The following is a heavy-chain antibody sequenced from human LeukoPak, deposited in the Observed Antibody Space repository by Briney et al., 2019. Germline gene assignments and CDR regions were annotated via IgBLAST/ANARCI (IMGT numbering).Heavy chain of an antibody. V-gene: IGHV3-20*04. D-gene: IGHD3-10*02. CDR2: INWNGGST. J-gene: IGHJ6*04. Sequence: GGSLRLSCAASGFTFDDYDMTWVRQAPGKGLEWVSGINWNGGSTGYADSVKGRFTISRDNAKNSLYLQMNSLRAEDTAVYYCAELGITMIGGVWGKGTTVTISS. CDR3: AELGITMIGGV. CDR1: GFTFDDYD.